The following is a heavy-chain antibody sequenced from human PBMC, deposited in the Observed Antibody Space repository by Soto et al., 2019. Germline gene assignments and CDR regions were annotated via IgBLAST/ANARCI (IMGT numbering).Heavy chain of an antibody. Sequence: QVQLVASGGGVVQPGRSLRLSCAASGFTFSSYAMHWVRQAPGKGLEWVAVISYDGSNKYYADSVKGRFTMSRDNSKNTLYLQMNSLRAEDTAVYYCERDRVGSTCAYWGQGTLVTVSS. D-gene: IGHD2-2*03. CDR3: ERDRVGSTCAY. V-gene: IGHV3-30-3*01. J-gene: IGHJ4*02. CDR2: ISYDGSNK. CDR1: GFTFSSYA.